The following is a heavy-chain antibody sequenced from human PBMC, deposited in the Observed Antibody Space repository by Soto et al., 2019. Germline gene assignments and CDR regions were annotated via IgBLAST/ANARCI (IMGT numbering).Heavy chain of an antibody. CDR3: TTAPVAGTTYYYYYGMDV. CDR2: IKSKTGGGTT. D-gene: IGHD1-7*01. V-gene: IGHV3-15*01. J-gene: IGHJ6*02. CDR1: GFTFSNAW. Sequence: GGSLRLSCAASGFTFSNAWMSWVRQAPGKGLEWVGRIKSKTGGGTTDYAAPVKGRFTISRDEPKNTLYLQVNSQKTEDTAVYYCTTAPVAGTTYYYYYGMDVWGQGTTVTVSS.